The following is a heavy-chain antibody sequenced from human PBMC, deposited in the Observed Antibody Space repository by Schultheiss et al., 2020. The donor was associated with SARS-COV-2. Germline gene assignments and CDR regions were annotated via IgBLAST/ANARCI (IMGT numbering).Heavy chain of an antibody. CDR1: GYTSTNFW. CDR2: IDPSDSYT. V-gene: IGHV5-10-1*01. Sequence: GGSLRLSCKASGYTSTNFWISWVRQMAGKGLEWMGRIDPSDSYTDYSPSFQGHVTISADKSISTAYLQWSSLQASDTAMYYCAICRSSWYDCGFDPWGQGTLVTVSS. CDR3: AICRSSWYDCGFDP. J-gene: IGHJ5*02. D-gene: IGHD6-13*01.